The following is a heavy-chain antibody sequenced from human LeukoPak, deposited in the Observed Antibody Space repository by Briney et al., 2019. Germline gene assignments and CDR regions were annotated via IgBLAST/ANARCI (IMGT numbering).Heavy chain of an antibody. Sequence: SETLSLTCTVSGGSISSYYWSWIRQPPGKGLEWIGYIYYSGSTNYNPSLKSRVTISVDTPKNQFSLKLSSVTAADTAVYYCARERIAARGGNWFDPWGQGTLVTVSS. J-gene: IGHJ5*02. CDR3: ARERIAARGGNWFDP. CDR1: GGSISSYY. CDR2: IYYSGST. D-gene: IGHD6-6*01. V-gene: IGHV4-59*01.